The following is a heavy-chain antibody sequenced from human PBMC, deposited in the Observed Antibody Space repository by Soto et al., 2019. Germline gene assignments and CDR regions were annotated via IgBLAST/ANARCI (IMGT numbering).Heavy chain of an antibody. CDR2: ISYDGSNK. J-gene: IGHJ1*01. V-gene: IGHV3-30-3*01. CDR1: GFTFSSYA. D-gene: IGHD6-19*01. Sequence: HPGGSLRLSCAASGFTFSSYAMHWVRQAPGKGLEWVAVISYDGSNKYYADSVKGRFTISRDNSKNTLYLQMNSLRAEDTAVYYCARGSGWPEYFQHWGQGTLVTVSS. CDR3: ARGSGWPEYFQH.